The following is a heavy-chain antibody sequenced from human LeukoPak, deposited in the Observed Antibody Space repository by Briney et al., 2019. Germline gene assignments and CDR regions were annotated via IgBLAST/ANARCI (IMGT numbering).Heavy chain of an antibody. CDR1: GYTFTGYY. V-gene: IGHV1-2*02. CDR2: INPNSGGT. D-gene: IGHD2-2*01. CDR3: ARGKPPSRTSKWVYY. Sequence: ASVKVSCKASGYTFTGYYMHWVRQAPGQGLEWMGWINPNSGGTNYAQKFQGRVTMTRDTSISTAYMELSRLRSDDTAVYYCARGKPPSRTSKWVYYWGQGPLVPVPS. J-gene: IGHJ4*02.